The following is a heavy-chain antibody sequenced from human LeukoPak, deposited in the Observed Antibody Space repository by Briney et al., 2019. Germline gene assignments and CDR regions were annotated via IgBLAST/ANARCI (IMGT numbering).Heavy chain of an antibody. CDR3: ARDRDTYYYDSSGFDI. D-gene: IGHD3-22*01. J-gene: IGHJ3*02. CDR1: GYTFTSYG. Sequence: GASVKVSCKASGYTFTSYGISWVRQAPGQGLEWMGWISAYNGNTNYAQKLQGRVTMTTDTSTSTAYMELRSLRSDDTAVYYCARDRDTYYYDSSGFDIWGQGTMVTVSS. V-gene: IGHV1-18*01. CDR2: ISAYNGNT.